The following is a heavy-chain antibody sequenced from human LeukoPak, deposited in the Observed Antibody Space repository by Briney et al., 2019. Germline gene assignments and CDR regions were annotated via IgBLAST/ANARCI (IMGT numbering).Heavy chain of an antibody. V-gene: IGHV4-4*09. CDR2: IYSSGGP. D-gene: IGHD3-3*01. CDR3: ARRLWSGPFDY. CDR1: GGSINSDY. Sequence: PSETLSLTCTVSGGSINSDYWSWIRQPPGKGLEWIGFIYSSGGPTYNPSLEGRVTISVDTSNNQFSLKLTSVTATASAVYYCARRLWSGPFDYWGQGTLVTVFS. J-gene: IGHJ4*02.